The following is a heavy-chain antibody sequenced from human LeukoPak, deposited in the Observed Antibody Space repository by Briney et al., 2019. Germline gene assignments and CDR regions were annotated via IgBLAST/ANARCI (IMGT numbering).Heavy chain of an antibody. CDR3: FGDGYNSMDY. V-gene: IGHV4-34*01. J-gene: IGHJ4*02. D-gene: IGHD5-24*01. CDR1: GGSFSGYY. CDR2: INHSGST. Sequence: PSETLSLTCAVYGGSFSGYYWSWIRQPPGKGLEWIGEINHSGSTNYNPSLKSRVTISVDTSKNQFSLKLSSVTAADTAVYYCFGDGYNSMDYWGQGTLVTVSS.